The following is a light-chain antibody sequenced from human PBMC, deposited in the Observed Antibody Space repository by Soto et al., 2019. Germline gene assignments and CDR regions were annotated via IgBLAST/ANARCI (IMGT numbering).Light chain of an antibody. CDR1: SSNIGAGYD. CDR3: QSYDSSLSGYV. V-gene: IGLV1-40*01. CDR2: GNS. Sequence: QSVLTQPPSVSGAPGQRVTISCTGSSSNIGAGYDVHWYQQLPGTAPKLLIYGNSNRPSGVPDRFSGSKSGTSASLAITGLLAEDGADYYCQSYDSSLSGYVFGTGTKVTVL. J-gene: IGLJ1*01.